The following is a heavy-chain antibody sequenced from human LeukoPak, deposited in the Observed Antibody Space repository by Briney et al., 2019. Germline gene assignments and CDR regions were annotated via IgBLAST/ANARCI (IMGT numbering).Heavy chain of an antibody. Sequence: SETLSLTCAVYGGSFSGYYWSWIRPPPGKGLEWIGEINHSGSTNYNPSLKSRVTISVDTSKNQFSLKLSSVTAADTAVYYCARGSPQDYWGQGTLVTVSS. CDR2: INHSGST. CDR1: GGSFSGYY. V-gene: IGHV4-34*01. J-gene: IGHJ4*02. CDR3: ARGSPQDY.